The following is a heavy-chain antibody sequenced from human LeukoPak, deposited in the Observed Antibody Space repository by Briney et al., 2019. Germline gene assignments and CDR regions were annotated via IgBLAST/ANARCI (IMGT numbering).Heavy chain of an antibody. CDR3: ARDSGTTGEVKFDP. CDR1: GYSISSGYH. V-gene: IGHV4-38-2*02. CDR2: IYQDGST. Sequence: SETLSLTCSVSGYSISSGYHWAWFRQTPGKRLEWLGSIYQDGSTYDNLSLKSRVTLSVDTSKNQFSLKLSSVTAADTAVYYCARDSGTTGEVKFDPWGQGTLVTVSS. J-gene: IGHJ5*02. D-gene: IGHD3-10*01.